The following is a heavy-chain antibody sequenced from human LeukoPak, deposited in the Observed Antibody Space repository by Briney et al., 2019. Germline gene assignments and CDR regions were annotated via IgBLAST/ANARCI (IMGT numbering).Heavy chain of an antibody. CDR3: ATSSGGYTAASVAFDI. V-gene: IGHV4-31*01. CDR1: CVSINSGGYD. J-gene: IGHJ3*02. CDR2: IYYSGYT. D-gene: IGHD5-18*01. Sequence: PSQTLSLTWTVSCVSINSGGYDRSWTRQRPGKGLEWSGYIYYSGYTYYNPSLKSIVTISVHTSKNQISLKLSSVTAADTAVYYCATSSGGYTAASVAFDIWGQGTMVTLSS.